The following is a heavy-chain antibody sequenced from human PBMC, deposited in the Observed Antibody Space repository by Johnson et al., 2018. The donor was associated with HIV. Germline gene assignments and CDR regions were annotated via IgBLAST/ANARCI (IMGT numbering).Heavy chain of an antibody. CDR3: ARGSSSLYGVFDAFDI. J-gene: IGHJ3*02. CDR1: GFTVSSNA. CDR2: IRYDGSNK. D-gene: IGHD6-13*01. V-gene: IGHV3-30*02. Sequence: QVQLVESGGGLVQPGGSLRLSCAASGFTVSSNAMSWVRQAPGKGLEWVAFIRYDGSNKYYADSVKGRFTISRDNSKNTLYLQMNSLRAEDTAVYYCARGSSSLYGVFDAFDIWGQGTMVTVSS.